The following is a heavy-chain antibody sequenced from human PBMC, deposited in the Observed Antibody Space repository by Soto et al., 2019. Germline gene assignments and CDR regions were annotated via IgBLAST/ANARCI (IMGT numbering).Heavy chain of an antibody. V-gene: IGHV4-39*01. CDR3: ARSNSGYYQWFDP. CDR1: GDSISNSNYY. J-gene: IGHJ5*02. Sequence: HLQLQESGPGLVKPSETLSLTCTVSGDSISNSNYYWGWIRQPPGKGLEWIANIYYSGITYYNPSLKSRVAISVDTSKNQFSLKLSSVTAADTAIYYCARSNSGYYQWFDPWGQGTLVTVSS. CDR2: IYYSGIT. D-gene: IGHD3-22*01.